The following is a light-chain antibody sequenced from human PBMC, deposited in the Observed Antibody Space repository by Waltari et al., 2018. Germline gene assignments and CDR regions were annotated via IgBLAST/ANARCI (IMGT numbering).Light chain of an antibody. CDR2: GAS. J-gene: IGKJ2*01. CDR3: QQYDSSPPMYI. V-gene: IGKV3-20*01. CDR1: QSVSNFY. Sequence: ESVLTQSPGTLSLSPGERATPSCRASQSVSNFYLAWYQQKPGQAPRLLIYGASTRATGVPDRFSGSGSGRDFTLTISRLEPEDFAVYYCQQYDSSPPMYIFGQGTKLEMK.